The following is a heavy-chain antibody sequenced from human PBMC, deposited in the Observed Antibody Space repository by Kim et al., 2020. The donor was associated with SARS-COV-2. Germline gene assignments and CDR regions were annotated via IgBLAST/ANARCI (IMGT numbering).Heavy chain of an antibody. CDR2: IYPGDSDT. D-gene: IGHD5-12*01. Sequence: GESLKISCKGSGYSFPSYWIGWVRQMPGKGLEWMGIIYPGDSDTRYSPSFQGQVTISADKSISTAYLQWSSLKASDTAMYYCARGLEMATAYYYGMDVWGQGTTVTVSS. J-gene: IGHJ6*02. V-gene: IGHV5-51*01. CDR1: GYSFPSYW. CDR3: ARGLEMATAYYYGMDV.